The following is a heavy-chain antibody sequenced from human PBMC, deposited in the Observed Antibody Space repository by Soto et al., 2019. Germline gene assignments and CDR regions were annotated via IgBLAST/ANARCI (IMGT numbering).Heavy chain of an antibody. CDR3: AKHLEADYDFWRGYPGYYYGMDV. V-gene: IGHV3-23*01. CDR1: RFTFSSYA. J-gene: IGHJ6*02. D-gene: IGHD3-3*01. Sequence: PGGSLRLSCAASRFTFSSYAMSWVRQAPGKGLEWVSAISGSGGSTYYADSVKGRFTISRDNSKNTLYLQMNSLRAEDTAVYYCAKHLEADYDFWRGYPGYYYGMDVWGQGTPVTVYS. CDR2: ISGSGGST.